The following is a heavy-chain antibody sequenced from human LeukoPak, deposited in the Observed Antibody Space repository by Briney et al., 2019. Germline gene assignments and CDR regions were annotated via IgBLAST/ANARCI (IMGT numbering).Heavy chain of an antibody. CDR1: GFSFSKYG. V-gene: IGHV3-30*02. Sequence: AGGSLRVSCAASGFSFSKYGMNWVRQAPGKGLEWVAFIHADGTKRYYRESVKGRFTVSRDNSNNILYLHMHGLTPKDTAIYFCAKDRVAATLYFDSWGQGTLVSVSS. CDR3: AKDRVAATLYFDS. J-gene: IGHJ4*02. CDR2: IHADGTKR.